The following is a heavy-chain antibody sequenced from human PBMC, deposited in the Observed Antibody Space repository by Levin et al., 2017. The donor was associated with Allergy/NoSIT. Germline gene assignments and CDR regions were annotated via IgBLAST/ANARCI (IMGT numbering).Heavy chain of an antibody. D-gene: IGHD1-14*01. Sequence: GGSLRLSCDASGFTLSDYAMSWVRQAPGKGLEWVSVITGGGFNTYYGDSVKGRFTVSRDNSKNTSYLELNSLSAEDKAVYYCAKKQGGTTGFSFDVWGQGTMVTVSS. V-gene: IGHV3-23*01. CDR1: GFTLSDYA. CDR2: ITGGGFNT. J-gene: IGHJ3*01. CDR3: AKKQGGTTGFSFDV.